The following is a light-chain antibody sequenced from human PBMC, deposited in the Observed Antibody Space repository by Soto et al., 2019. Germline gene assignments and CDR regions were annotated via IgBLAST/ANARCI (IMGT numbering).Light chain of an antibody. CDR2: KAS. Sequence: DIQMTQSPSTLSGSVGDRVTITCRASQTISGWLAWYQQKPGKAPKLLIYKASSLKSGVPSRFSGSGSGTEFTLTIRSLQPDDSATYYCQQYHSFPVTFGQGTKVDI. CDR1: QTISGW. CDR3: QQYHSFPVT. J-gene: IGKJ1*01. V-gene: IGKV1-5*03.